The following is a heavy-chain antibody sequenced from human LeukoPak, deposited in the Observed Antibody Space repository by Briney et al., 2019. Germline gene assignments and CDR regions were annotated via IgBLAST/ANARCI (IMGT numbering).Heavy chain of an antibody. V-gene: IGHV4-31*03. Sequence: PSATLPLTCSVSGGSISSGGYYYWSWIRQHPGTGLEWIGYIYYSGSTYYNPSLKSRVTISVVTSKNQFSLKLSSVTAADTAVYYCARGFMVRGVTPFDYWGQGTLVTVSS. CDR3: ARGFMVRGVTPFDY. D-gene: IGHD3-10*01. CDR2: IYYSGST. CDR1: GGSISSGGYYY. J-gene: IGHJ4*02.